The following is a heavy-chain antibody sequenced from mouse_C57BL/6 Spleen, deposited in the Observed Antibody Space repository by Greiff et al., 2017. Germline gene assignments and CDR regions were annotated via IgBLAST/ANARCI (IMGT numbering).Heavy chain of an antibody. Sequence: QVQLQQPGAELVKPGASVKMSCKASGYTFTSYWITWVKQRPGQGLEWIGDIYPGSGSTNYNEKFKSKATLTVDTSSSTAYMQLSSLTSEDSAVYYCAREGWLPPLSNAMDYWGQGTSVTVSS. V-gene: IGHV1-55*01. D-gene: IGHD2-3*01. CDR2: IYPGSGST. CDR1: GYTFTSYW. CDR3: AREGWLPPLSNAMDY. J-gene: IGHJ4*01.